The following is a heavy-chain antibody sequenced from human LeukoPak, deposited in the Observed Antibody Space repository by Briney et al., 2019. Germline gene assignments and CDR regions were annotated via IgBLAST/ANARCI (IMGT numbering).Heavy chain of an antibody. CDR2: IIPIFGTA. Sequence: ASVKVSFTASGGTFSSYAISWVRQAPGQGLEWMGEIIPIFGTANYAQKFQGRVTITADESTSTAYMELSSLRSEDTAVYYCARDRSYRSTLFDYWGQGTLVTVSS. CDR1: GGTFSSYA. CDR3: ARDRSYRSTLFDY. D-gene: IGHD3-16*02. V-gene: IGHV1-69*13. J-gene: IGHJ4*02.